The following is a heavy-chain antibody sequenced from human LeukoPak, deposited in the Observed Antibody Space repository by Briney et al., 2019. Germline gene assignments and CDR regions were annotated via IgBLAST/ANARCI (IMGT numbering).Heavy chain of an antibody. CDR3: ARGLDSSSTRWFDP. CDR2: INPNSGGT. D-gene: IGHD6-6*01. J-gene: IGHJ5*02. V-gene: IGHV1-2*02. Sequence: ASVKVSCKASGYTFIGYYMHWVRQAPGQGLEWMGWINPNSGGTNYAQKFRGRVTMTRDTSISTAYMELSRLRTDDTAVYYCARGLDSSSTRWFDPWGQGTLVTVSS. CDR1: GYTFIGYY.